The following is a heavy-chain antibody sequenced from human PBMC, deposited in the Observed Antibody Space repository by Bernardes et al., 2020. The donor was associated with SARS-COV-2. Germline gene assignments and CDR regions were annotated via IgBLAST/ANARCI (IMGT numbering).Heavy chain of an antibody. CDR1: GYSFTNYW. D-gene: IGHD3-22*01. J-gene: IGHJ3*01. Sequence: GEYLKISCKGTGYSFTNYWIGWVRQMHGKGLEWMGIMYPGDSETRYRPSFQGEVTISADKSISTAYLQWSSLKASDTAMYYCARVGLGVYDSSGYFRPPWGPPKSGNGFDFWGQGTMVTVSS. CDR2: MYPGDSET. V-gene: IGHV5-51*01. CDR3: ARVGLGVYDSSGYFRPPWGPPKSGNGFDF.